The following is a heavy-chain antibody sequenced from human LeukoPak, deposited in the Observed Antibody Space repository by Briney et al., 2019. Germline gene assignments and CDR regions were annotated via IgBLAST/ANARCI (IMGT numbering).Heavy chain of an antibody. V-gene: IGHV3-66*01. D-gene: IGHD6-19*01. CDR1: GFTVSSNY. CDR2: IYSGGST. CDR3: ARGRGYSSGWYQTHYFDY. J-gene: IGHJ4*02. Sequence: GGSLRLSCAASGFTVSSNYMSWVRQAPGKGLEWVSVIYSGGSTYYADSVKGRFTISRDNSKNTLYLQMNSLRAEDTAVYYCARGRGYSSGWYQTHYFDYWGQGTLVTVSS.